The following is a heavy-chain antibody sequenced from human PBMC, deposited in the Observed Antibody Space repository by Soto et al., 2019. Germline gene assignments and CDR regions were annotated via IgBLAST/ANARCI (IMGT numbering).Heavy chain of an antibody. Sequence: GASVKVSCKASGYTFTGYYMHWVRQAPGQGLEWMGWINPNSGGTNYAQKFQGWVTMTRDTSISTAYMELSRLRSDDTAVYYCARSHPLGYCSGGSCYSGYFDGMDVWGQGTTVTV. CDR3: ARSHPLGYCSGGSCYSGYFDGMDV. CDR1: GYTFTGYY. CDR2: INPNSGGT. V-gene: IGHV1-2*04. D-gene: IGHD2-15*01. J-gene: IGHJ6*02.